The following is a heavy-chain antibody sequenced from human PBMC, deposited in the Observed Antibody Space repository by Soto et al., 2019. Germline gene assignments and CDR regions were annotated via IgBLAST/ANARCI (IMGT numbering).Heavy chain of an antibody. D-gene: IGHD3-10*01. CDR3: ARRSYYGSYGLDV. V-gene: IGHV4-30-4*01. CDR1: GGSISSGDHY. J-gene: IGHJ6*02. Sequence: SETLSLTCTVSGGSISSGDHYWSWIRQPPGKGLEWIGYMYYSGSTYFNPSLKSRVTISVDTSKNQFSLKLGSVTAADTAVYYCARRSYYGSYGLDVWGQGTTVTVS. CDR2: MYYSGST.